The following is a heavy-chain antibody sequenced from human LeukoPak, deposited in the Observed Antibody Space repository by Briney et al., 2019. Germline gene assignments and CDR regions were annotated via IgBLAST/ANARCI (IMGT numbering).Heavy chain of an antibody. J-gene: IGHJ6*02. Sequence: GGSLRLSCAASGFTFSSYAMSWVRQAPGKGLEWVAVISYDGSNKYYADSVKGRFTISRDNSKNTLYLQMSSLRAEDTAVYYCAKDRGGYGVPGYYYYGMDVWGQGTTVTVSS. D-gene: IGHD5-12*01. CDR3: AKDRGGYGVPGYYYYGMDV. CDR1: GFTFSSYA. V-gene: IGHV3-30*18. CDR2: ISYDGSNK.